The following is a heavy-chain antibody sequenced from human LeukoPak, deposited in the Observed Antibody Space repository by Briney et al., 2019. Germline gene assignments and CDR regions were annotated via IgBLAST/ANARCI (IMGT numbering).Heavy chain of an antibody. D-gene: IGHD4-11*01. Sequence: PSEALSLTCAVSGGSFSGYYWTWIRQPPGKGLEWIGEINHSGSANYNPSLMSRVTISLDTSKNHFSLNLSSVTAADTAVYYCARGQGTVTTHWGQGTLVTVSS. CDR2: INHSGSA. V-gene: IGHV4-34*01. CDR3: ARGQGTVTTH. J-gene: IGHJ4*02. CDR1: GGSFSGYY.